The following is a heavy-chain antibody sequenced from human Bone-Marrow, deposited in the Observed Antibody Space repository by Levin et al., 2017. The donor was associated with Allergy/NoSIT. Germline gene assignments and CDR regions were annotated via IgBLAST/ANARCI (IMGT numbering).Heavy chain of an antibody. V-gene: IGHV5-51*01. CDR3: ARLNAGMSGGVYGMDV. J-gene: IGHJ6*02. CDR2: IYPDNSKT. Sequence: GESLKISCKGSGYNFAKFWLAWVRQMPGKGLEWMGVIYPDNSKTRYSRSFQGQVTMSADKSTATAYLQWSSVKASDNAMYYCARLNAGMSGGVYGMDVWGQGTTVTVSS. CDR1: GYNFAKFW. D-gene: IGHD3-16*01.